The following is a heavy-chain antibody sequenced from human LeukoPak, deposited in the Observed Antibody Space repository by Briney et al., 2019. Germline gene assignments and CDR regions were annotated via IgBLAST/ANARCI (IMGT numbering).Heavy chain of an antibody. CDR2: ITGSGGSV. J-gene: IGHJ4*02. D-gene: IGHD4-17*01. Sequence: QTGGSLRLSCVASGFTFRLYVMTWVRQAPGKGLEWVSAITGSGGSVYYADSVRGRFTISRDNSKNTLYLQMNSLRAEDTAVYYCAHPSTPDYGGLDYWGQGTLVTVSS. V-gene: IGHV3-23*01. CDR1: GFTFRLYV. CDR3: AHPSTPDYGGLDY.